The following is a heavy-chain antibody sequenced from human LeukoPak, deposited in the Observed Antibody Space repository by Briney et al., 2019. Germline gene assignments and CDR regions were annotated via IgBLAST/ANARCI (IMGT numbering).Heavy chain of an antibody. D-gene: IGHD2-2*01. CDR3: ARSGGYCSSTSCLGPFDY. Sequence: GASVKVSCKASGGTFSSYAITWVRQAPGQGLEWMGGVIPIFATANYAQKFQGRVTITADESTSTAYMELSSPRSEDTAVYYCARSGGYCSSTSCLGPFDYWGQGTLVTVSS. V-gene: IGHV1-69*01. CDR2: VIPIFATA. J-gene: IGHJ4*02. CDR1: GGTFSSYA.